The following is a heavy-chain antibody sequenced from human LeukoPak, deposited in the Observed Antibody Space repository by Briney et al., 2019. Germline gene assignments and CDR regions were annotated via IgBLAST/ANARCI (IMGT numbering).Heavy chain of an antibody. CDR3: ARGYYDIPTGRAFDF. D-gene: IGHD3-9*01. Sequence: KASETLSLTCTVSGGSISRHYWSWIRQPPGKGLEWIGFVYYDGSTNYNASLKSRLYVLVDSSENRISLNLNSVTCADTAVYYCARGYYDIPTGRAFDFWGQGTLVSVSS. CDR2: VYYDGST. CDR1: GGSISRHY. J-gene: IGHJ5*01. V-gene: IGHV4-59*11.